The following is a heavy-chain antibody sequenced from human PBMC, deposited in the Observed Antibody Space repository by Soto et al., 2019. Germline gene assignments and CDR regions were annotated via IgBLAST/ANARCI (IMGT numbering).Heavy chain of an antibody. CDR1: GCTFTSYG. J-gene: IGHJ6*03. Sequence: ASVKVSCKASGCTFTSYGISWVRQAPGQGLEWMGWISAYNGNTNYAQKLQGRVTMTTDTSKNQFSLQLNSVTPEDTAVYYCARVYSIDYYYYYMDVWGKGTTVTVSS. D-gene: IGHD2-15*01. CDR2: ISAYNGNT. V-gene: IGHV1-18*01. CDR3: ARVYSIDYYYYYMDV.